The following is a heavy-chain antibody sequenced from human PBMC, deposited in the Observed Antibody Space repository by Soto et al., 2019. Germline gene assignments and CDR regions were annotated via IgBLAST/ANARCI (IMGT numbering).Heavy chain of an antibody. D-gene: IGHD2-2*02. J-gene: IGHJ6*02. CDR2: ISSSSSYI. V-gene: IGHV3-21*04. CDR3: SKDGTTAGIHYYGMDV. Sequence: VGSLNLSCAASGFTFSSYSMNWVRQAPGKGLEWVPSISSSSSYIYYADSVKGRFTISRDNAKNTLFLQMNSLRAEDTALYFCSKDGTTAGIHYYGMDVWGQGTTVTV. CDR1: GFTFSSYS.